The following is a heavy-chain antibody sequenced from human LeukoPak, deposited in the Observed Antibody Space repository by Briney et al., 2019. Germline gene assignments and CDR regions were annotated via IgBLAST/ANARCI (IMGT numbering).Heavy chain of an antibody. J-gene: IGHJ4*02. CDR1: GGSISSSSYY. Sequence: SETLSLTCIVSGGSISSSSYYWGWIRQSPGKGLEWIGSIYYSGSTYYNPSLKSRVTISVDTSKNQFSLKLSSVTAADTAVYYCAREGSSGWYDYWGQGTLVTVSS. CDR3: AREGSSGWYDY. CDR2: IYYSGST. D-gene: IGHD6-19*01. V-gene: IGHV4-39*07.